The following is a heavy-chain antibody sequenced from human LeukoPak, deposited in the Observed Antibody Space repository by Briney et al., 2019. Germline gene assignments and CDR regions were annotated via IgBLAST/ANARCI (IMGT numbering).Heavy chain of an antibody. CDR3: ARDLSGSLYFDY. CDR2: LYPSGSS. V-gene: IGHV4-4*07. Sequence: PSETLSLTCTVSGASISPYYWNWIRQPAGKGLEWIGRLYPSGSSDYNPSLKSRVSISVGTSNNQFYLRVTSVTAADTAIYYCARDLSGSLYFDYWGQGILVTVSA. J-gene: IGHJ4*02. CDR1: GASISPYY. D-gene: IGHD3-10*01.